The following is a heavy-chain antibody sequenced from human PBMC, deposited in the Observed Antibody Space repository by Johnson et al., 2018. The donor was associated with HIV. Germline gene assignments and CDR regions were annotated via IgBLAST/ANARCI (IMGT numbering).Heavy chain of an antibody. CDR1: GFTFDDYG. J-gene: IGHJ3*02. D-gene: IGHD5-18*01. CDR2: INWNGGST. Sequence: VLLVESGGGVVRPGWSLTLSCAASGFTFDDYGMTWVRQAPGKGLEWVSCINWNGGSTYYADSVKGRFTISRDNSKNTLYLQMNSLRAEDTAVYYCAKERVTWSSRGDAFDIWGQGTMVTVSS. CDR3: AKERVTWSSRGDAFDI. V-gene: IGHV3-20*04.